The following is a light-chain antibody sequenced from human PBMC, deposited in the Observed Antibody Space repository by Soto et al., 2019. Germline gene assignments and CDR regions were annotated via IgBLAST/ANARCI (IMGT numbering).Light chain of an antibody. V-gene: IGLV2-14*01. Sequence: QSALTQPASVSGSPGQSITISCTGTSSDVGGYNYVSWYQQHPGKAPKLMIYEVSNRPSEVSDRFSGSKSGSTASLTISGLQAEDEADYYCSSYASSSTFYVFGTGTKVTVL. CDR1: SSDVGGYNY. CDR2: EVS. CDR3: SSYASSSTFYV. J-gene: IGLJ1*01.